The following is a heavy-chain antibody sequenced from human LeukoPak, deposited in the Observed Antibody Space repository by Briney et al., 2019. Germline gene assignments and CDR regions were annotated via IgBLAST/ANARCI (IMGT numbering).Heavy chain of an antibody. CDR2: INHSGST. J-gene: IGHJ4*02. D-gene: IGHD2-2*01. CDR1: GGSFSGYY. CDR3: ARGRRGLRYCSSTSCQGYFDY. V-gene: IGHV4-34*01. Sequence: PSETLSLTCAVYGGSFSGYYWSWIRQPPGKGLEWIGEINHSGSTNYNPSLKSRVTISVDTSENQFSLKLSSVTAADTAVYYCARGRRGLRYCSSTSCQGYFDYWGQGTLVTVSS.